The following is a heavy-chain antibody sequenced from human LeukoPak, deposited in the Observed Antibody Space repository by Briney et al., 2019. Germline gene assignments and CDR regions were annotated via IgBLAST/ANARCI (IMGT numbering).Heavy chain of an antibody. CDR3: ARAATVATYRELDY. CDR2: IYHSGST. Sequence: SETLSLTCTVSGYSISSGYYWGWIRQPPGKGLEWIGYIYHSGSTYYNPSLKSRVTISVDRSKNQFSLKLSSVTAADTAVYFCARAATVATYRELDYWGQGTLVTVSS. V-gene: IGHV4-38-2*02. D-gene: IGHD4-11*01. J-gene: IGHJ4*02. CDR1: GYSISSGYY.